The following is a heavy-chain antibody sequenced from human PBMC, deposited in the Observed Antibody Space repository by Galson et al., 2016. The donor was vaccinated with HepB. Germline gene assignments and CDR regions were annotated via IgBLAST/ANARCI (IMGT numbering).Heavy chain of an antibody. CDR1: GFAFSDYY. V-gene: IGHV3-11*03. D-gene: IGHD3-16*01. CDR3: GKHGGFDY. Sequence: SLRLSCAASGFAFSDYYMSWIRQAPGRGLEWLSYVGGSNSHRSHAYSVKGRFTISRDNAKNSLYLQMNSLSAGDTAVYYCGKHGGFDYWGQGALVTVSS. CDR2: VGGSNSHR. J-gene: IGHJ4*02.